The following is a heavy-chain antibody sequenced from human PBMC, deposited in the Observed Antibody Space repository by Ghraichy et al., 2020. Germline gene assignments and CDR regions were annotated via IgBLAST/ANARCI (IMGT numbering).Heavy chain of an antibody. D-gene: IGHD2-21*02. J-gene: IGHJ5*02. Sequence: SETLSLTCTVSGGSISSYYWSWIRQPPGRGLEWIGYVYYRGTTNYNPSLKSRVSMTVDTSKKQFSLKLSSVTAADTALYYCARDLGFCGSDCSNWFDPWGQGTLVTVSS. CDR1: GGSISSYY. CDR3: ARDLGFCGSDCSNWFDP. V-gene: IGHV4-59*01. CDR2: VYYRGTT.